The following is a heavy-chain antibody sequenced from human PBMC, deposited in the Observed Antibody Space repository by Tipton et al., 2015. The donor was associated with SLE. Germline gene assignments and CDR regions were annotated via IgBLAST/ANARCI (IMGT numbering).Heavy chain of an antibody. J-gene: IGHJ4*02. CDR2: IYHSESP. CDR1: GASITKDY. D-gene: IGHD1-7*01. CDR3: TRVPRYNWNYIAD. Sequence: TLSLTCTVSGASITKDYWSWVRQPPGKGLEWIGDIYHSESPNYNPSLKSRVTISIDKSKNQFSLKLTSVTAADTAVYHCTRVPRYNWNYIADWGQGTLVSVSS. V-gene: IGHV4-4*02.